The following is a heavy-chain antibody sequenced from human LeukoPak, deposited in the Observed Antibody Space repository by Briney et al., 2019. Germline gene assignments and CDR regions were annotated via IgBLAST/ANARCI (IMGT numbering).Heavy chain of an antibody. Sequence: GRSLRLSCAASGFTFSSYGMHWVRQAPGKGLEWVAVIWYDGSNKCYADSVKGRFTISRDNSKNTLYLQMNSLRAEDTAVYYCARDQLGGQDEPWYYFDFWGQGTLVTVSS. V-gene: IGHV3-33*01. J-gene: IGHJ4*02. CDR2: IWYDGSNK. CDR1: GFTFSSYG. CDR3: ARDQLGGQDEPWYYFDF. D-gene: IGHD1-26*01.